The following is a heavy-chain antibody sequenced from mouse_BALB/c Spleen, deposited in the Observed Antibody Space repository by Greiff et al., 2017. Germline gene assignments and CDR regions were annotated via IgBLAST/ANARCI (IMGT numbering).Heavy chain of an antibody. Sequence: EVQLVESGGGLVKPGGSLKLSCAASGFTFSSYAMSWVRQTPEKRLEWVATISSGGSYTYYPDSVKGRFTISRDNAKNTLYLQMSSLRSEDTAMYYCARQYGNAWFAYWGQGTLVTVSA. CDR2: ISSGGSYT. CDR3: ARQYGNAWFAY. D-gene: IGHD2-10*02. J-gene: IGHJ3*01. CDR1: GFTFSSYA. V-gene: IGHV5-9-3*01.